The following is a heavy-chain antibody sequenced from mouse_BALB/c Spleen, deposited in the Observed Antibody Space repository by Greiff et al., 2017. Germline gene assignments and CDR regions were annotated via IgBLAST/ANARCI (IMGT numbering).Heavy chain of an antibody. D-gene: IGHD2-3*01. CDR1: GFAFSSYD. V-gene: IGHV5-12-1*01. Sequence: EVQLVESGGGLVKPGGSLKLSCAASGFAFSSYDMSWVRQTPEKRLEWVAYISSGGGSTYYPDTVKGRFTISRDNAKNTLYLQMSSLKSEDTAMYYCARHGYYFAYWGQGTLVTVSA. J-gene: IGHJ3*01. CDR2: ISSGGGST. CDR3: ARHGYYFAY.